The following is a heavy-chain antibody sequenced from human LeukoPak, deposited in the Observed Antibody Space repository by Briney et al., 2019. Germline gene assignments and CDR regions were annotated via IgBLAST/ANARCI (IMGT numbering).Heavy chain of an antibody. V-gene: IGHV3-7*01. J-gene: IGHJ4*02. CDR2: INQESSEK. Sequence: PGGSLRLSCAASGFRFSSFWVSWVRQAPGKGPEWVANINQESSEKYYVDSVRGRFTISRDNAKNSLSLQMNSLRVEDTAVYYCARVRAASGWYNVDYWGQGTLVTVSS. CDR3: ARVRAASGWYNVDY. CDR1: GFRFSSFW. D-gene: IGHD6-19*01.